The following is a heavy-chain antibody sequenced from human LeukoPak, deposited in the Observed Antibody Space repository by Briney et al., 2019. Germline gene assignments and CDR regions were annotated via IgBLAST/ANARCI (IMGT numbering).Heavy chain of an antibody. CDR3: ARTHKPWELLDAFDI. CDR2: IYSGGSK. Sequence: GGSLRLSCAASGFTVNSNYMSWVRQAPGKGLEGVSVIYSGGSKYYADSVKGRFTISGDNSENTLYLQMNSLRAEDRAVYYCARTHKPWELLDAFDIWGQGTMVTVSS. J-gene: IGHJ3*02. D-gene: IGHD1-26*01. V-gene: IGHV3-66*01. CDR1: GFTVNSNY.